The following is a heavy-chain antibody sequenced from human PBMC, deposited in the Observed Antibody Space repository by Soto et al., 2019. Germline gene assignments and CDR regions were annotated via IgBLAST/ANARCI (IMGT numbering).Heavy chain of an antibody. CDR3: ARNESGWYFDS. CDR1: RGSISSGTSY. CDR2: NYYIGIT. V-gene: IGHV4-39*01. Sequence: SETLALTGTVSRGSISSGTSYWVWILQPPGKGLELISTNYYIGITFYNPSLKSRVTISLDTSKNQCSLKLRSVTAADTAVYYCARNESGWYFDSWGQGTLVTVSS. J-gene: IGHJ4*02. D-gene: IGHD3-10*01.